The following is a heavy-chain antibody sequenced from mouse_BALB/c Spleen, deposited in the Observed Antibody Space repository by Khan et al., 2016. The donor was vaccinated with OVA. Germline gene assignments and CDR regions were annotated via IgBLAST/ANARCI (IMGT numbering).Heavy chain of an antibody. D-gene: IGHD1-1*01. V-gene: IGHV1S137*01. CDR1: GYTFTDYA. J-gene: IGHJ4*01. CDR3: ARNYYDTSNAIDY. CDR2: ISTYYDDA. Sequence: QVQLKQSGAELVRPGVSVKISCKGSGYTFTDYAMHWVKQSHAKSFEWIGVISTYYDDASYNQKFKGKATMTVDKSSSTAYLDIARLTSEDSAIYSCARNYYDTSNAIDYWGQGTSVTVSS.